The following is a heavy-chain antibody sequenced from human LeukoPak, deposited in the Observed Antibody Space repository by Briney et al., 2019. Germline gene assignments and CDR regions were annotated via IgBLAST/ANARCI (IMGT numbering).Heavy chain of an antibody. J-gene: IGHJ4*02. CDR2: IYYSGST. CDR3: ARVSGYDWESFYDY. V-gene: IGHV4-59*01. D-gene: IGHD5-12*01. CDR1: GGSISSYY. Sequence: SETLSLTCTVSGGSISSYYWSWIRQPPGKGLEWIGYIYYSGSTNYNPSLKSRVTISVDTSKNQFSLKLNSVTAADTAVYYCARVSGYDWESFYDYWGQGALVTVSS.